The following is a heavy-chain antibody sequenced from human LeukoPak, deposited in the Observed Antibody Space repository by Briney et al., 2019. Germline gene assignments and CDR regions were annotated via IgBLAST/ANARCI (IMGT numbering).Heavy chain of an antibody. J-gene: IGHJ4*02. CDR1: GGSFSGYY. Sequence: SETLSLTCAVYGGSFSGYYWSWIRQPPGKELEWIGEINHSGSTNYNPSLKSRVTISVDTSKNQFSLKLSSVTAADTAVYYCARGQYYDSSGYYAYWGQGTLVTVSS. D-gene: IGHD3-22*01. CDR2: INHSGST. CDR3: ARGQYYDSSGYYAY. V-gene: IGHV4-34*01.